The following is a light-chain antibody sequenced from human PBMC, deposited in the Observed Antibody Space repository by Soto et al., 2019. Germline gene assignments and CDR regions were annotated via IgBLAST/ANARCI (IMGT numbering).Light chain of an antibody. J-gene: IGLJ3*02. Sequence: QSVLTQPPSVSGAPGQRVTISCTWSSSNIGAGYDVHWYQQLPGTAPKLLISGNSNRPSGVPDRFSGSKSGTSASLAITVLQAEDEADYYCQSYDSSLSGWVFGGGTKLTVL. CDR1: SSNIGAGYD. CDR2: GNS. CDR3: QSYDSSLSGWV. V-gene: IGLV1-40*01.